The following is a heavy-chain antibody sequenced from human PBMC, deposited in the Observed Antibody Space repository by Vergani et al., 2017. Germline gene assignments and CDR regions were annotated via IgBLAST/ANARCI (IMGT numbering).Heavy chain of an antibody. CDR3: ARVNTETNGHLYYYYYMDV. CDR2: IDHTGRP. V-gene: IGHV4-34*01. J-gene: IGHJ6*03. Sequence: QVQLQQWGGGLLKPSETLSLTCVVTGGSFTSYHWTWIRQSPGEGLEWVGDIDHTGRPDYNPSLKSRLTMSVDKSRNQVSLTLNSETATDTAIYFCARVNTETNGHLYYYYYMDVWGQGTAVTVS. D-gene: IGHD4-11*01. CDR1: GGSFTSYH.